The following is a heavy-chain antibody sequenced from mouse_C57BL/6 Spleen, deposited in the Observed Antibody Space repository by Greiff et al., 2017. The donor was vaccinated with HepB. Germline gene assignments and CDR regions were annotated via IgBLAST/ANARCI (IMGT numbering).Heavy chain of an antibody. V-gene: IGHV1-22*01. CDR1: GYTFTDYN. Sequence: EVQLQQSGPELVKPGASVKMSCKASGYTFTDYNMHWVKQSHGKSLEWIGYINPNNGGTSYNQKFKGKATLTVNKSSSTAYMELSSLTSEDSAVYYCAREGVYYGNYDYFDYWGQGTTLTVSS. CDR3: AREGVYYGNYDYFDY. CDR2: INPNNGGT. J-gene: IGHJ2*01. D-gene: IGHD2-1*01.